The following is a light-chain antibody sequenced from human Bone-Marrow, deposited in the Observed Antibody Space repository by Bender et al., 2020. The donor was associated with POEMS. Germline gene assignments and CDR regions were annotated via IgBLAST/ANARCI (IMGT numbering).Light chain of an antibody. CDR1: SSNIGSNY. Sequence: QSVLTQPPSASGTPGQRVTISCSGSSSNIGSNYVYWYQQLPGTAPTPLIYRNDQRPSGVPGRFSASKSGTSASLAISELQSEDEALYYCSAWDDSLSGWVFGGGTKLTVL. CDR2: RND. V-gene: IGLV1-47*01. CDR3: SAWDDSLSGWV. J-gene: IGLJ3*02.